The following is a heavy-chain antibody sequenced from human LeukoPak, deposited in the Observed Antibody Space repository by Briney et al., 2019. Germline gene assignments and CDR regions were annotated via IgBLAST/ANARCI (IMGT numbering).Heavy chain of an antibody. V-gene: IGHV1-2*02. J-gene: IGHJ5*02. CDR3: ARVIAVAGIVAPFDP. Sequence: ASVKVSCKASGYTFTGYYMHWVRQAPGQGLEWMGWINPNSGGTNYAQKFQGRVTMTRDTSISTAYMELSRLRSDDTAVHYCARVIAVAGIVAPFDPWGQGTLVTVSS. CDR1: GYTFTGYY. D-gene: IGHD6-19*01. CDR2: INPNSGGT.